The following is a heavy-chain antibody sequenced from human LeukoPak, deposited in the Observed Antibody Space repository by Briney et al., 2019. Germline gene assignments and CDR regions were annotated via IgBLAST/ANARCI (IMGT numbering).Heavy chain of an antibody. V-gene: IGHV4-59*01. Sequence: SETLSLTCAVYGGSFSGYYWSWIRQPPGKGLEWIGYIYHSGSTNYNPSLKSRVTISVDTSKNQFSLKLSSVTAADTAVYYCAREDGGNFDYWGQGTLVTVSS. CDR1: GGSFSGYY. D-gene: IGHD3-16*01. CDR3: AREDGGNFDY. CDR2: IYHSGST. J-gene: IGHJ4*02.